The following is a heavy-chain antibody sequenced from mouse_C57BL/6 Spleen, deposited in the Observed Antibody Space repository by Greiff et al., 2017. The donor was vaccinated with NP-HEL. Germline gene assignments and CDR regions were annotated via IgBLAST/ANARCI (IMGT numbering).Heavy chain of an antibody. CDR3: ARYDGLSYAMDY. V-gene: IGHV1-54*01. CDR2: INPGSGGT. CDR1: GYAFTNYL. J-gene: IGHJ4*01. Sequence: VKLMESGAELVRPGTSVKVSCKASGYAFTNYLIEWVKQRPGQGLEWIGVINPGSGGTNYNEKFKGKATLTADKSSSTAYMQLSSLTSEDSAVYFCARYDGLSYAMDYWGQGTSVTVSS. D-gene: IGHD2-3*01.